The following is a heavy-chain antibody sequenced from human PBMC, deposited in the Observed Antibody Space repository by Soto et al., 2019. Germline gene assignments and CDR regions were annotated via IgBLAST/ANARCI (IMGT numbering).Heavy chain of an antibody. D-gene: IGHD6-6*01. Sequence: ESVGGLVQPGGSLRLSCAASELSFSRFWMTWIRQAPGKGLEWVANIEQDGRETYYADSVRGRFTISRDNGNKSLFLQMNSMTVEDTAVYYCARVVYRSSWGGRFDPWGQGTLVTVSS. CDR3: ARVVYRSSWGGRFDP. J-gene: IGHJ5*02. CDR1: ELSFSRFW. CDR2: IEQDGRET. V-gene: IGHV3-7*05.